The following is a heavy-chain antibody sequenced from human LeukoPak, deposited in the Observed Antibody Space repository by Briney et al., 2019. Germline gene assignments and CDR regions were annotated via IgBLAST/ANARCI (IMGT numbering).Heavy chain of an antibody. CDR2: IYYSGST. D-gene: IGHD3-10*01. V-gene: IGHV4-39*07. CDR3: ARGSGSGSPKGSYYYYGMDV. J-gene: IGHJ6*04. Sequence: PSETLSLTCTVSGGSISSSSYYWGWIRQPPGKGLEWIGSIYYSGSTNYNPSLKSRVTISVDTSKNQFSLKLSSVTAADTAVYYCARGSGSGSPKGSYYYYGMDVWGKGTTVTVSS. CDR1: GGSISSSSYY.